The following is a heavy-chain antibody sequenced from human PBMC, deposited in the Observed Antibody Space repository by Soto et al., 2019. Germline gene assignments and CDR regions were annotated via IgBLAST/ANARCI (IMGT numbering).Heavy chain of an antibody. D-gene: IGHD6-19*01. CDR3: ARSVAVPGAHIDY. V-gene: IGHV4-59*01. CDR1: GGSISSYF. CDR2: VYYTGST. Sequence: SETLSLTCTVSGGSISSYFYIWVRQPPGKGLEWIGSVYYTGSTNYSPSLRSRVSISVDTSKNEFSLRLSSVTAADTAVYFCARSVAVPGAHIDYWGQGTQVTVSS. J-gene: IGHJ4*02.